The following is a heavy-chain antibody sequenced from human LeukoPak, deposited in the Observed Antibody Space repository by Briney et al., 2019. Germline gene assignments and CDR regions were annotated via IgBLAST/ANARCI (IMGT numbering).Heavy chain of an antibody. V-gene: IGHV4-59*01. CDR3: ARELYNWNGRRHAIDI. CDR1: GGSISRYY. Sequence: PSETLSLTCTVSGGSISRYYWSWVQQPPGKGLEYIGNIYYSGSTNYNPSLKSRVTISLDTSRSQFSLKLTSVTAADTAVYYCARELYNWNGRRHAIDIWGQGTMVTVSS. D-gene: IGHD1-20*01. J-gene: IGHJ3*02. CDR2: IYYSGST.